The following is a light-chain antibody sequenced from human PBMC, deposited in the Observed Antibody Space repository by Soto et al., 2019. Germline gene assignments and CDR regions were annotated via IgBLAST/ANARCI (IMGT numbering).Light chain of an antibody. Sequence: EVLMTQSPATLSVSPGERVTLSCRASQSVSSDLGWYQQKPGQAPRLLIYGASTRATGIPARFSGSGSGTEFTLTISSLQSEDFAVYYCQQYNKWPLTFGGGTRWIS. CDR1: QSVSSD. CDR2: GAS. CDR3: QQYNKWPLT. V-gene: IGKV3-15*01. J-gene: IGKJ4*01.